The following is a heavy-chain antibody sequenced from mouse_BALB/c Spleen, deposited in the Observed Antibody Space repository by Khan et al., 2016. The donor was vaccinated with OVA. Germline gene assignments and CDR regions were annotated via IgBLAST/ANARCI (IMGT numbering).Heavy chain of an antibody. CDR2: IDPFSGGT. Sequence: EVQLQQSGPELMKPGTSVKISCKASGYSFTTYYIHWVIQTHGKSLEWIGYIDPFSGGTTYNQKFKGKATLTVDKSSSTAYIHLSNLTSEDSAVYYWTRHGYVAGFTYWGQGTLVTVSA. D-gene: IGHD2-2*01. J-gene: IGHJ3*01. CDR3: TRHGYVAGFTY. V-gene: IGHV1S135*01. CDR1: GYSFTTYY.